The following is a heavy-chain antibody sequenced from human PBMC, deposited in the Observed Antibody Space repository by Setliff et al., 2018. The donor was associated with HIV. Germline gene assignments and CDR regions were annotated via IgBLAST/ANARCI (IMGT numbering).Heavy chain of an antibody. Sequence: PSETLSLTCTVSGGSISSYYWSWIRQPAGKGLEWIGRFYTSGSTNYNPSLKSRVTMSLDTSKNQFSLKVRYVTAADTAIYYCAREIWGQVAHVPYGMDVWGQGTTVTVSS. J-gene: IGHJ6*02. CDR2: FYTSGST. CDR1: GGSISSYY. CDR3: AREIWGQVAHVPYGMDV. V-gene: IGHV4-4*07. D-gene: IGHD5-12*01.